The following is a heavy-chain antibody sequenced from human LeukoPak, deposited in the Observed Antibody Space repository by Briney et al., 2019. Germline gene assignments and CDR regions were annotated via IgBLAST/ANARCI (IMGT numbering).Heavy chain of an antibody. CDR2: IYSGGST. CDR3: ARDTNSGWYRDYYYYYMDV. D-gene: IGHD6-19*01. CDR1: GFTVSSNY. Sequence: HAGGSLRLSCAASGFTVSSNYMSRVRQAPGKGLEWVSVIYSGGSTYYADSVKGRFTISRDNSKSTLYLQMNSLRAEDTAVYYCARDTNSGWYRDYYYYYMDVWGKGTTVTVSS. V-gene: IGHV3-53*01. J-gene: IGHJ6*03.